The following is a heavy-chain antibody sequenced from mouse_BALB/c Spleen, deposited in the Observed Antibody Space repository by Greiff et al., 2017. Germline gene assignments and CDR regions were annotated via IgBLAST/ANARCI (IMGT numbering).Heavy chain of an antibody. J-gene: IGHJ2*01. D-gene: IGHD1-1*01. CDR2: INSNGGST. CDR1: GFTFSSYY. V-gene: IGHV5-6-2*01. Sequence: EVKLVESGGGLVKLGGSLKLSCAASGFTFSSYYMSWVRQTPEKRLELVAAINSNGGSTYYPDTVKGRFTISRDNAKNTLYLQMSSLKSEDTALYYCARHSSSYYFDYWGQGTTLTVSS. CDR3: ARHSSSYYFDY.